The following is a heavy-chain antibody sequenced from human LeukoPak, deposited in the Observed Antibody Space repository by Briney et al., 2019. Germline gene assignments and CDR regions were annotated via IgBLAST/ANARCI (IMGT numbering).Heavy chain of an antibody. CDR1: GGSISSYY. Sequence: SETLSLTCTVSGGSISSYYWSWIRRPPGKGLEWIGYIYYSGSTNYNPSLKSRVTISVDTSKNQFSLKLSSVTAADTAVYYCARGRFLEWLLSWGQGTLVTVSS. V-gene: IGHV4-59*08. CDR3: ARGRFLEWLLS. CDR2: IYYSGST. D-gene: IGHD3-3*01. J-gene: IGHJ5*02.